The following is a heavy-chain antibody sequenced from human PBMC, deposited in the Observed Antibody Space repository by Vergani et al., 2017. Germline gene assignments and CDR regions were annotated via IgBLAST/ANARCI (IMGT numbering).Heavy chain of an antibody. D-gene: IGHD1-26*01. J-gene: IGHJ4*02. CDR2: ISSSSSYI. V-gene: IGHV3-21*01. CDR1: GFTFSSYS. CDR3: AGESYRGSYDGIDY. Sequence: EVQLVESGGGLVKPGGSLRLSCAASGFTFSSYSMNWVRQAPGKGLECVSSISSSSSYIYYADSVKGRFTISRDNAKNSLYLQINSLRAEDTAVYYCAGESYRGSYDGIDYWGQGTLVTVSS.